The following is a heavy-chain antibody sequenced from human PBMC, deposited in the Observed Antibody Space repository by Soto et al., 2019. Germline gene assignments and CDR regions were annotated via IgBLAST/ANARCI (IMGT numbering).Heavy chain of an antibody. D-gene: IGHD3-9*01. Sequence: QVQLQESGPGLVKPSGTLSLTCAVSGGSISSSHWWTWVRQSPGKGLEYIGEISHSGTSNSNPSLKSRVPLSVDKYKNHFSLTLTSVTAADTAVYYCARVVLTITRGAFDAWGQGTLVIVSS. V-gene: IGHV4-4*02. CDR2: ISHSGTS. CDR1: GGSISSSHW. CDR3: ARVVLTITRGAFDA. J-gene: IGHJ3*01.